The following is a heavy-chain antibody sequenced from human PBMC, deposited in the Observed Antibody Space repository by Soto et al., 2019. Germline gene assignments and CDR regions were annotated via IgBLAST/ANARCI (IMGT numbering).Heavy chain of an antibody. D-gene: IGHD3-16*01. CDR2: ISSSSSTI. CDR3: ARPYVNAFDI. CDR1: GXTFSSYS. J-gene: IGHJ3*02. V-gene: IGHV3-48*02. Sequence: GSLRLSCAASGXTFSSYSMNWVRQAPGKGLELVSYISSSSSTIYYADSVKGRFTISRDNAKNSLYLQMKSLRDEDTAVYYCARPYVNAFDIWGQGTMGTVSS.